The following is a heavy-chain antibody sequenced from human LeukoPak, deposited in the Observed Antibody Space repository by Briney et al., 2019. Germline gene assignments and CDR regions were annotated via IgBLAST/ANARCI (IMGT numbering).Heavy chain of an antibody. V-gene: IGHV1-18*01. CDR3: ARGGAGATNYYYYMDV. J-gene: IGHJ6*03. CDR1: GYTFTSYG. D-gene: IGHD1-26*01. CDR2: ISAYNGNT. Sequence: GASVKVSCKASGYTFTSYGISWVRQAPGQGLGWMGWISAYNGNTNYAQKLQGRVTMTTDTSTSTAYMELRSLRSDDTAVYYCARGGAGATNYYYYMDVWGKGTTVTVSS.